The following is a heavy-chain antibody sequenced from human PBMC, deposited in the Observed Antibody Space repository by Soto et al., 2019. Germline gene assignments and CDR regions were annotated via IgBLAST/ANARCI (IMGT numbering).Heavy chain of an antibody. J-gene: IGHJ4*02. Sequence: QVQLVQSGAEVKKPGASVKVSCKASGYTFTTNGFRWVRQAPGQGLECVGWISAYNGNTHYSQKFQGRVTMTTDTSTSTAYMELRSLTSGDTAVYYCASEPIYYNDGSGYYPLGYWGQGTLVTGSS. CDR3: ASEPIYYNDGSGYYPLGY. V-gene: IGHV1-18*04. CDR1: GYTFTTNG. D-gene: IGHD3-22*01. CDR2: ISAYNGNT.